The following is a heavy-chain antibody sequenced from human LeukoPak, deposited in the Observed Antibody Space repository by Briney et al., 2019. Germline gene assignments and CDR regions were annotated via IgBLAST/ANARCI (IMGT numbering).Heavy chain of an antibody. CDR1: GFTFRSYA. Sequence: GRSLRLSCAASGFTFRSYAMHWVRQAPGKGLEWVAFISYDGSNKYYADSVKGRFTISRDNFKNTLYLQMNSLRAEDTAVYYCARDPCGGDCYPYVFGYWGQGTLVTVSS. V-gene: IGHV3-30-3*01. J-gene: IGHJ4*02. CDR2: ISYDGSNK. D-gene: IGHD2-21*02. CDR3: ARDPCGGDCYPYVFGY.